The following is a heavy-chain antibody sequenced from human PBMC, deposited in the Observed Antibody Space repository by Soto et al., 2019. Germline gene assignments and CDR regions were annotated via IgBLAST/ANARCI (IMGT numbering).Heavy chain of an antibody. CDR1: GDSVSSNSAA. Sequence: PSPTLSLTCAISGDSVSSNSAAWNWIRQSPSRGLEWLGRTYYRSKWYNDYAVSVKSRITINPDASKNQFSLQLNSVTPEDTAVYYFAREPYSSSAQGPVDAFDIWGQGTMVTVSS. D-gene: IGHD6-6*01. CDR3: AREPYSSSAQGPVDAFDI. J-gene: IGHJ3*02. V-gene: IGHV6-1*01. CDR2: TYYRSKWYN.